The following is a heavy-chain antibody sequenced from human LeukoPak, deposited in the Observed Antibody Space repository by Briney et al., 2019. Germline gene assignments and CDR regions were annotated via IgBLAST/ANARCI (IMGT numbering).Heavy chain of an antibody. V-gene: IGHV3-53*01. Sequence: GGSLRLSCAASGFTLSTYYMNWVRQAAGKGLEWVSIIYSGATTYYADSVKGRFTISRDTSKNTVSLQMNSLRAEDTAVYFCARVGDHFHWNLDLWGRGTLVTVSS. CDR3: ARVGDHFHWNLDL. CDR2: IYSGATT. J-gene: IGHJ2*01. CDR1: GFTLSTYY. D-gene: IGHD3-3*02.